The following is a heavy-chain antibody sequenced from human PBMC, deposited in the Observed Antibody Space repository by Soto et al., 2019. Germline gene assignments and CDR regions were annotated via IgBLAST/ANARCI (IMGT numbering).Heavy chain of an antibody. CDR2: ISYDGSNK. D-gene: IGHD6-19*01. CDR1: GFTFSSYA. CDR3: AKALESSGWYFYNWIDP. J-gene: IGHJ5*02. V-gene: IGHV3-30-3*01. Sequence: PGGSLRLSCAASGFTFSSYAMHWVRQAPGKGLEWVAVISYDGSNKYYADSVKGRFTISRDNSKNTLYLQMNSLRAEDTAVYFCAKALESSGWYFYNWIDPWGQGTLVTVSS.